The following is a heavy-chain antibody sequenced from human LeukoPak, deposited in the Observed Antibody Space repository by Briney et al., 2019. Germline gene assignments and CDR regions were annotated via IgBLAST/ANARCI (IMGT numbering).Heavy chain of an antibody. D-gene: IGHD3-22*01. Sequence: GASVKVSCKASGYTFTSYDINWVRQATGQGLEWMGWISAYNGNTNYAQKLQGRVTMTTDTSTSTAYMELRSLRSDDTAVYYCARGSSGDRYFDYWGQGTLVTVSS. CDR1: GYTFTSYD. CDR2: ISAYNGNT. V-gene: IGHV1-18*04. J-gene: IGHJ4*02. CDR3: ARGSSGDRYFDY.